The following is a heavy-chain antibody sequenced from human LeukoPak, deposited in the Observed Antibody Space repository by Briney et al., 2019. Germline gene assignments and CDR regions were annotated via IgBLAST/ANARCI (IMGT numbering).Heavy chain of an antibody. CDR3: AKGSALWDWSYYFDY. Sequence: GGSLRLSCEASGFTFSSYWMSWARQAPGKGLEWVANIKTDGSEKYYVDSVKGRFTISRDNAKNSLYLQMNSLRAEDTAVYYCAKGSALWDWSYYFDYWGQGTLVTVSS. CDR2: IKTDGSEK. D-gene: IGHD3-10*01. CDR1: GFTFSSYW. V-gene: IGHV3-7*03. J-gene: IGHJ4*02.